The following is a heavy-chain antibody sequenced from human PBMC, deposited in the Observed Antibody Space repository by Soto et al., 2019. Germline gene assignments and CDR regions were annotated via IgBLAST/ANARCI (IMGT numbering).Heavy chain of an antibody. CDR2: IIPIFGTA. V-gene: IGHV1-69*13. CDR1: GGTFSSYA. Sequence: GASVKVSCKASGGTFSSYAISWVRQAPGQGLEWMGGIIPIFGTANYAQKFQGRVTITADESTSTAYMELSSLRSEDTAVYYCARSKTTPTRIAARPFWLDPWGQGTLVTVSS. CDR3: ARSKTTPTRIAARPFWLDP. D-gene: IGHD6-6*01. J-gene: IGHJ5*02.